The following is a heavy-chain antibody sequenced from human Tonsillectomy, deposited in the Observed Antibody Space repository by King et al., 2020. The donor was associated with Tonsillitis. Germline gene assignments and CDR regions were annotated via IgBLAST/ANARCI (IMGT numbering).Heavy chain of an antibody. D-gene: IGHD3-9*01. V-gene: IGHV2-26*01. CDR1: GFSLRNARMG. CDR2: LFSYEEK. CDR3: ARINNRVLRYFDWDFDY. Sequence: TLKESGPVLGKPTENLTLTCTVYGFSLRNARMGVSWLRQPPGKALEWLAHLFSYEEKTYSPSLKSRLTISKDTSKSQVVLTMTNMEPVEPATYYCARINNRVLRYFDWDFDYWGQGTLVTVSS. J-gene: IGHJ4*02.